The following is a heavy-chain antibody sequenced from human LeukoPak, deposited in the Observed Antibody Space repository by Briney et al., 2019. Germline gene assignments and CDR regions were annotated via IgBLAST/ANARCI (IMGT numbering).Heavy chain of an antibody. CDR2: IKEDESAK. Sequence: GGSLRLSCAASGYIFTDHWMSWVRQAPGKGLEWVANIKEDESAKFYADSVRGRFTISRDNAKNSVYLQMNNLRVEDTAVYYCARAVDVADYWGRGTLVTVSS. J-gene: IGHJ4*02. CDR1: GYIFTDHW. D-gene: IGHD3-16*01. V-gene: IGHV3-7*01. CDR3: ARAVDVADY.